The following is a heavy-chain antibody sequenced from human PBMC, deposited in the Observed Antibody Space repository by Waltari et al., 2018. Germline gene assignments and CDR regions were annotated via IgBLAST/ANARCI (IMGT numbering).Heavy chain of an antibody. V-gene: IGHV3-33*01. CDR1: GFTFSSYG. D-gene: IGHD6-19*01. Sequence: QVQLVESGGGVVQPGRSLRLSCAASGFTFSSYGMHWVRQAPGKGLGWVAVIWYDGSNKYYADSVKGRFTISRDNSKNTLYLQMNSLRAEDTAVYYCARDTGIAVAGTFDYWGQGTLVTVSS. J-gene: IGHJ4*02. CDR3: ARDTGIAVAGTFDY. CDR2: IWYDGSNK.